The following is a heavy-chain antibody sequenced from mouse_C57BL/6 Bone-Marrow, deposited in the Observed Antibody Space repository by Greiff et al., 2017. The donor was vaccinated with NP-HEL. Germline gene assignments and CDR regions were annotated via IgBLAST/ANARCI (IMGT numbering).Heavy chain of an antibody. J-gene: IGHJ2*01. Sequence: VQLQQSGAELVRPGTSVKVSCKASGYAFTNYLIEWVKQRPGQGLEWIGVINTGSGGTNYNEKFKGKATLTADKSSSTAYMQLSSLTSEDSAVYFCARGWSLDYWGQGTTLTVSS. D-gene: IGHD1-1*02. CDR2: INTGSGGT. CDR1: GYAFTNYL. V-gene: IGHV1-54*01. CDR3: ARGWSLDY.